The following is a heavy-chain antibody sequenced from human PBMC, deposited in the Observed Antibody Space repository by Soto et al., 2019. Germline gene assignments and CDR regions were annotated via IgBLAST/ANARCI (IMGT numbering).Heavy chain of an antibody. CDR2: IYYSGST. V-gene: IGHV4-59*08. CDR3: ARVENSYYYDSSGYGPGPFDY. J-gene: IGHJ4*02. CDR1: GGSISSYY. D-gene: IGHD3-22*01. Sequence: SETLSLTCTVSGGSISSYYWSWIRQPPGKGLEWIGYIYYSGSTNYNPSLKSRVTISVDTSKNQFSLKLSSVTAADTAVYYCARVENSYYYDSSGYGPGPFDYWGQGTLVTVSS.